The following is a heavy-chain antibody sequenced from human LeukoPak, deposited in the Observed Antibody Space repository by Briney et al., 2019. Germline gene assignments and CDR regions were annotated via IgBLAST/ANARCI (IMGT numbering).Heavy chain of an antibody. CDR2: IYYSGTT. D-gene: IGHD4-17*01. V-gene: IGHV4-59*01. CDR3: AGEDPPTTVPEGMDV. J-gene: IGHJ6*02. CDR1: GGSISYYY. Sequence: SETLSLTCTVSGGSISYYYWSWIRQSPGKGLEWIGYIYYSGTTNYNPSLKSRVTISVDTSKNQFSLQLRSVTAADTAVYYCAGEDPPTTVPEGMDVWGQGTTVTVSS.